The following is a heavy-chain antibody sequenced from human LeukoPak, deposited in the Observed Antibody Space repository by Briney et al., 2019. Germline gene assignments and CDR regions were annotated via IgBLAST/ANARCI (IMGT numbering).Heavy chain of an antibody. CDR1: GFTFSSYA. CDR3: AKDSHYYDSSGNKRGDAFDI. Sequence: GGSLRLSCAASGFTFSSYAMSWVRQAPGKGLEWVSAISGSGGGTYYADSVKGRFTISRDNSKNTLYLQMNSLRAEDTAVYYCAKDSHYYDSSGNKRGDAFDIWGQGTMVTVSS. D-gene: IGHD3-22*01. V-gene: IGHV3-23*01. CDR2: ISGSGGGT. J-gene: IGHJ3*02.